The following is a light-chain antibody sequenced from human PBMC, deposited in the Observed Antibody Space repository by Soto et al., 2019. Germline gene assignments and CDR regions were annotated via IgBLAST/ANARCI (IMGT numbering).Light chain of an antibody. Sequence: EIVMTQSPATLSVSPGVRATLSCRAIQRISDTLAWYQQKPGXSPRLLIYGASNRPTGIPERFRGSGSGTDFTLTISRLEPQDSAMYYSQQYVISVTFGLGTRLEIK. J-gene: IGKJ5*01. CDR3: QQYVISVT. CDR1: QRISDT. CDR2: GAS. V-gene: IGKV3-20*01.